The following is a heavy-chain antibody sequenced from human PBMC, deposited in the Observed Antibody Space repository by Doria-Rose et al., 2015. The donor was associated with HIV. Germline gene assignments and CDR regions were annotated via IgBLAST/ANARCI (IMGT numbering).Heavy chain of an antibody. CDR2: SFSNDER. CDR3: ARIKSSRWYHKYYFDF. Sequence: QESGPALVKPTETLTLTCTVSGVSLSSPGMGVGWIRQPPGKALEWLANSFSNDERSYRSSLKSRLTISRGTYKIQVVVTMTDMDPVDTATYYCARIKSSRWYHKYYFDFWGQGTLVIVSA. V-gene: IGHV2-26*01. J-gene: IGHJ4*02. D-gene: IGHD6-13*01. CDR1: GVSLSSPGMG.